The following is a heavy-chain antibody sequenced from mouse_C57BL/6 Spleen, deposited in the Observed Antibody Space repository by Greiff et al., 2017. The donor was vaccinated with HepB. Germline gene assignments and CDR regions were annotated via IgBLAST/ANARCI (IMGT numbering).Heavy chain of an antibody. Sequence: QLVESAGFFFPPKGSLQLSCAASGFPLNTYAIHWVRQAPGKGPECVARIRSKSSNYATYYADSVKDRFTISRDDSQSMLYLQMNNLKTEDTAMYYCVRFYDGYYGSAMDYWGQGTSVTVSS. CDR1: GFPLNTYA. CDR2: IRSKSSNYAT. CDR3: VRFYDGYYGSAMDY. V-gene: IGHV10-3*01. J-gene: IGHJ4*01. D-gene: IGHD2-3*01.